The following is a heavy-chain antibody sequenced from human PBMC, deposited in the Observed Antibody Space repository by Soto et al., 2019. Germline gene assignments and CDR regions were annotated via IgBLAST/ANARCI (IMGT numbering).Heavy chain of an antibody. CDR3: ASGTTYYYYYGMDV. D-gene: IGHD1-1*01. Sequence: SVKVSCKASGGTFSSHTISWVRQAPGQGLEWMGRIIPILGIANYAQKFQGRVTITADKSTSTAYMELSSLRSEDTAVYYCASGTTYYYYYGMDVWGQGTTVTVSS. CDR2: IIPILGIA. V-gene: IGHV1-69*02. CDR1: GGTFSSHT. J-gene: IGHJ6*02.